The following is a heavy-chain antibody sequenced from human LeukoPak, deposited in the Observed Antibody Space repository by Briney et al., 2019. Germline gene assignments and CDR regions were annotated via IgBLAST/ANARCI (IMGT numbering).Heavy chain of an antibody. Sequence: SETLSLTCTVSGGSISSYYWSWIRQPPGKGLEWIGYIYYSGSTNYNPSLKSRVTISVYTSKNQFSLKLSSVTAADTAVYYCARDYGDLINWFDPWGQGTLVTVSS. CDR1: GGSISSYY. J-gene: IGHJ5*02. D-gene: IGHD4-17*01. CDR2: IYYSGST. CDR3: ARDYGDLINWFDP. V-gene: IGHV4-59*01.